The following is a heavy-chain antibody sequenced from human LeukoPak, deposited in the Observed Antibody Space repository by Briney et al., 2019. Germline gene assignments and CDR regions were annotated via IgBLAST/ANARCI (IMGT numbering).Heavy chain of an antibody. CDR2: IHYSGNT. V-gene: IGHV4-59*01. J-gene: IGHJ4*02. D-gene: IGHD5-18*01. CDR3: ARGRGHSYGQYYFNY. CDR1: GASISSSS. Sequence: SETLSLTCTVSGASISSSSWSWIRQPPGKGLEWIGYIHYSGNTNYNPSLKSRVTISVDTTKDQFSLNLSSVTAADTAVYYCARGRGHSYGQYYFNYWGQGTLVTVSS.